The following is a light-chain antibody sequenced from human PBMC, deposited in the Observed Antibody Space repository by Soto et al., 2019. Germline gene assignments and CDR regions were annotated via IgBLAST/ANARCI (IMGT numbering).Light chain of an antibody. J-gene: IGLJ3*02. V-gene: IGLV1-47*02. CDR2: SNN. CDR1: SSNIGSNY. Sequence: QSVLTQQPSASGTPGQRVNISCSGSSSNIGSNYVYWYQQLPGTAPKLLIYSNNQRPSGVPDRFSGSKSGTSASLAISGLRSEDEADYYCAAWDDSLSGRVFGGGTKLTVL. CDR3: AAWDDSLSGRV.